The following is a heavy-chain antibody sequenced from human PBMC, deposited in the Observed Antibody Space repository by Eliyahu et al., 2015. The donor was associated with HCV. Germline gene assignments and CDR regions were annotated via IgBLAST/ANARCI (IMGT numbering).Heavy chain of an antibody. D-gene: IGHD3-9*01. CDR2: IIPIFGTA. J-gene: IGHJ6*02. CDR3: ARDSPTINVLRYFDWLFPLYYYYGMDV. Sequence: QVQLVQSGAEVKKPGSSVKVSCKASGGTFSSYAISWVRXAPGQGLEWMGGIIPIFGTANYAQKFQGRVTITADKSTSTAYMELSSLRSEDTAVYYCARDSPTINVLRYFDWLFPLYYYYGMDVWGQGTTVTVSS. V-gene: IGHV1-69*06. CDR1: GGTFSSYA.